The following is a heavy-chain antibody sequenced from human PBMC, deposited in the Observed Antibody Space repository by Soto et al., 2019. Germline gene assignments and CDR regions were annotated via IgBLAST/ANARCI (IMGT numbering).Heavy chain of an antibody. Sequence: EVQLVESGGGLVKPGGSLRLSCAASGFTFSSYSMNWVRQAPGKGLEWVSSISSSSSYIYYADSVKGRFTISRDSAKNSLYLQMNSLRAEDTAVYYYASEQWAGGMDVWGQGTTVTVSS. V-gene: IGHV3-21*01. CDR1: GFTFSSYS. J-gene: IGHJ6*02. D-gene: IGHD6-19*01. CDR2: ISSSSSYI. CDR3: ASEQWAGGMDV.